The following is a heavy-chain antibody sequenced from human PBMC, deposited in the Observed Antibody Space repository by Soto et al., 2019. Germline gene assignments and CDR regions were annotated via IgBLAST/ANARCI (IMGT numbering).Heavy chain of an antibody. Sequence: QVQLVQSGAEVKKPGASVKVSCKASCYTFPSYGISWVRQAPGQGHEWMGWISAYNDNTNYEQKLQGRVTMTTDTSTSTAYMELRSMRSDDTAVYYCDLIAVAGTLDYWGQGTLVTVSS. D-gene: IGHD6-19*01. V-gene: IGHV1-18*01. CDR3: DLIAVAGTLDY. CDR2: ISAYNDNT. J-gene: IGHJ4*02. CDR1: CYTFPSYG.